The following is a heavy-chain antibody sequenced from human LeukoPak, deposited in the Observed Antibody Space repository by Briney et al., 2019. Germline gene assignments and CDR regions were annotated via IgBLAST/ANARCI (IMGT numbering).Heavy chain of an antibody. CDR1: GGSISSSSYY. CDR2: IYYSGST. Sequence: SETLSLTCTVSGGSISSSSYYWGWIRQPPGKGLEWIRSIYYSGSTYYNPSLKSRVTISVDTSKNQFSLKLSSVTAADTAVYYCARKDPYYDFWSGYYTVYYYYGMDVWGQGTTVTVSS. V-gene: IGHV4-39*07. J-gene: IGHJ6*02. D-gene: IGHD3-3*01. CDR3: ARKDPYYDFWSGYYTVYYYYGMDV.